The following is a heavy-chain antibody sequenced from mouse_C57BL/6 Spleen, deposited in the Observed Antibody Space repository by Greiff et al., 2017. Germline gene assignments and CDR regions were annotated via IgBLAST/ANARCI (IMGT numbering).Heavy chain of an antibody. Sequence: QVQLKQSGAELMKPGASVKLSCKATGYTFTGYWIEWGKQRPGHGLEWIGEILPGSGSTNYNEKFKGKATFTADTSSNAASMQLISLTTEESAIDYCARFGPYDYDGPPFDYWGQGTTLTVSS. J-gene: IGHJ2*01. CDR1: GYTFTGYW. V-gene: IGHV1-9*01. D-gene: IGHD2-4*01. CDR3: ARFGPYDYDGPPFDY. CDR2: ILPGSGST.